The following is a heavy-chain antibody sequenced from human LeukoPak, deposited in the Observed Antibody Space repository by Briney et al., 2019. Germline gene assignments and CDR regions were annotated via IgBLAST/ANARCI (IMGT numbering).Heavy chain of an antibody. V-gene: IGHV3-48*01. CDR2: ITNSGNSK. CDR3: ARTRSSGHLTFDY. Sequence: GGSLRLSCEASEFTFSSYSMNWVRQAPGKGLEWVSYITNSGNSKSYADSVKGRFTISRDNTKNSLYLQMNGLRAEDTAVYYCARTRSSGHLTFDYWGQGILVTVSS. CDR1: EFTFSSYS. D-gene: IGHD3-22*01. J-gene: IGHJ4*02.